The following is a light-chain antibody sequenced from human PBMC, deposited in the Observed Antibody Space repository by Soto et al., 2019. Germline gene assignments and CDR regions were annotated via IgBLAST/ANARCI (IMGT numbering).Light chain of an antibody. J-gene: IGLJ1*01. Sequence: QSALTQPASVSGSPGQSITISCTGTSSNVGSYKLVSWYQQHPGKAPKLMIFEVNKRPSGVSNRFSSSKSGNTASLTISGLKVEDEADYYCFSSGGSPTYVFGTGTKLTVL. CDR1: SSNVGSYKL. V-gene: IGLV2-23*02. CDR2: EVN. CDR3: FSSGGSPTYV.